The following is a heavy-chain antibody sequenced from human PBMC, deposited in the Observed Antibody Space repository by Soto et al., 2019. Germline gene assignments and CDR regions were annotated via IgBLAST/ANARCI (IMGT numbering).Heavy chain of an antibody. V-gene: IGHV1-69*13. D-gene: IGHD6-13*01. CDR3: VWDSAGGTPNPYGMDV. Sequence: SVKVSCKASGGSFSSYAISWLLQAPGQGLEWMGGIIPIFGTANYAQKFQGRVTITADESTSTAYMELSSLRSEDTAVYYCVWDSAGGTPNPYGMDVWGQGTTDTGSS. CDR2: IIPIFGTA. J-gene: IGHJ6*02. CDR1: GGSFSSYA.